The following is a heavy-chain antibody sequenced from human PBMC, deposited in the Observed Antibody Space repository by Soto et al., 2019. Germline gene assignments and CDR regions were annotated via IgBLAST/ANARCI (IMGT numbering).Heavy chain of an antibody. V-gene: IGHV3-30*18. Sequence: VQLLESGGGVVQPGRSLRLSCAASGFNFRAYGMHWVRQAPGKGLQWVAVMSSDASNKYYADSVKGRFTISRDNSQNTLYLQMNSLRPEDTAVYYCAKGSSSVYYYYYGMDVWGQGTTVTVSS. CDR3: AKGSSSVYYYYYGMDV. J-gene: IGHJ6*02. CDR2: MSSDASNK. CDR1: GFNFRAYG. D-gene: IGHD6-6*01.